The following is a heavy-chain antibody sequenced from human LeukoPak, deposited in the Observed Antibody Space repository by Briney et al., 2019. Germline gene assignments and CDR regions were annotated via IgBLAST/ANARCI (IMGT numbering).Heavy chain of an antibody. Sequence: SGPTLVNPTQTLTLTCTFSGFSLSTSGVGVGWIRQPPGQALEWLAPIYWNDDKRYSPSLKSRLTITKDTSKNQVVLTMTNMDPVDTATYYCAHTEDYGDYLQYFQHWGQGTLVTVSS. CDR1: GFSLSTSGVG. CDR3: AHTEDYGDYLQYFQH. V-gene: IGHV2-5*01. CDR2: IYWNDDK. J-gene: IGHJ1*01. D-gene: IGHD4-17*01.